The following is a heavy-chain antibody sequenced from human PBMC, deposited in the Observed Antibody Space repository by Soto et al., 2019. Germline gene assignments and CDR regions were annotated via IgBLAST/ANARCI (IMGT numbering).Heavy chain of an antibody. V-gene: IGHV3-30*18. D-gene: IGHD2-2*01. CDR2: ISYDGSNK. J-gene: IGHJ6*02. Sequence: QVQLAESGGGVVQPGRSLRLSCAASGFTIRNYAIHWVRQAPGKGLEWVAVISYDGSNKYHADPVKGRFTISRDNSKNTLYLQMNSLRVEDTAVYYCAKDLVVVVPANITYSYGMDVWGQGTTVTVSS. CDR3: AKDLVVVVPANITYSYGMDV. CDR1: GFTIRNYA.